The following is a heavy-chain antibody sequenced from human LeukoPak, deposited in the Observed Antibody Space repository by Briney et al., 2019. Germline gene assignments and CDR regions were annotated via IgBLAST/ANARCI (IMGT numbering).Heavy chain of an antibody. CDR1: GGSISSGAYY. D-gene: IGHD4-17*01. CDR3: ARDTTVTKDAFDI. V-gene: IGHV4-61*02. CDR2: IYNSGST. Sequence: SETLSLTCTVSGGSISSGAYYWSWIRKPAGKGLEWIGRIYNSGSTKYNPSLKSRVTMSVDTSKNQFSLKLSSVTAADTAVYYCARDTTVTKDAFDIWGQGTMVTVSS. J-gene: IGHJ3*02.